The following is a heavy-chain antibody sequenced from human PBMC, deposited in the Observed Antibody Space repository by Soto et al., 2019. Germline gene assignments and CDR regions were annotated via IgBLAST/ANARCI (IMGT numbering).Heavy chain of an antibody. D-gene: IGHD3-10*01. CDR1: GFTFSSYA. Sequence: EVQLVESGGGLVQPGGSLRLSCAASGFTFSSYAMHWVRQAPGKGLEYVSAISSNGGSTYYANSVKGRFTISRDNSKNTLYLQMGSLRAEDMAVYYCARGRYYYGSGGFDHWGQGTLVTVSS. V-gene: IGHV3-64*01. CDR3: ARGRYYYGSGGFDH. J-gene: IGHJ5*02. CDR2: ISSNGGST.